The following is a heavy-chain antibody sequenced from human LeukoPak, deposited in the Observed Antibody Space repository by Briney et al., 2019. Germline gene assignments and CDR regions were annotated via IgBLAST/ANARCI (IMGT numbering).Heavy chain of an antibody. CDR1: GGSISSSSYY. CDR3: VTYTSGWYRNY. J-gene: IGHJ4*02. V-gene: IGHV4-39*07. D-gene: IGHD6-19*01. Sequence: SETLSLTCTVSGGSISSSSYYWGWIRQPPGKGLEWIGSIYYSGSTYYNPSLKSRVTISVDTSKNQFSLKLSSVTAADTAVYFCVTYTSGWYRNYWGQGTLVTVSS. CDR2: IYYSGST.